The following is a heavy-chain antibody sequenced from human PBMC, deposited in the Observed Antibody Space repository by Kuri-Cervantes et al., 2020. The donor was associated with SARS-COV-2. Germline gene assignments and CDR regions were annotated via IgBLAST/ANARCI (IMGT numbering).Heavy chain of an antibody. D-gene: IGHD6-13*01. CDR1: GFTFSSYG. Sequence: GESLKISCAASGFTFSSYGMHWVRQAPGKGLEWVAVIWYDGSNKYYADSVKGRFTISRDNSKNTLYLQMNSLRAEDTAVYYCARVPIAAAGGHYYYYYMDVWGKGNTVNCSS. CDR3: ARVPIAAAGGHYYYYYMDV. J-gene: IGHJ6*03. CDR2: IWYDGSNK. V-gene: IGHV3-33*01.